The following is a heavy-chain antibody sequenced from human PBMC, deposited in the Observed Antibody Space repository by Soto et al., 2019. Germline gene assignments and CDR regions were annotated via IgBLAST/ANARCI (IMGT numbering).Heavy chain of an antibody. CDR3: ARPTYGGNHYYYYGMDV. J-gene: IGHJ6*02. CDR2: ISAYNGNT. CDR1: GYTFTSYG. Sequence: QVQLVQSGAEVKKPGASVNVSCKASGYTFTSYGISWVRQAPGQGLEWMGWISAYNGNTNYAQKLQGRVTMTTDTSTSTAYMELRSLRSDDTAVYYCARPTYGGNHYYYYGMDVWGQGTTVTVSS. D-gene: IGHD4-17*01. V-gene: IGHV1-18*01.